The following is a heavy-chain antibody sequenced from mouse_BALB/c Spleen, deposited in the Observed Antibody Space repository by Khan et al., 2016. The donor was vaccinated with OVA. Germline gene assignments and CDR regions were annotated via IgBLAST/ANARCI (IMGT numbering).Heavy chain of an antibody. V-gene: IGHV3-2*02. J-gene: IGHJ4*01. D-gene: IGHD1-1*01. CDR2: IRYSGST. Sequence: EVQLQESGPGLVKPSQSLSLTCTVTGYSITSNYAWNWIRQFPGNQLEWMGYIRYSGSTNYNPSLKSRISITRDTSKNQFFLQFNTVTTEDTAPYYCARGNEYGDAMDYWGQGTSITVSA. CDR3: ARGNEYGDAMDY. CDR1: GYSITSNYA.